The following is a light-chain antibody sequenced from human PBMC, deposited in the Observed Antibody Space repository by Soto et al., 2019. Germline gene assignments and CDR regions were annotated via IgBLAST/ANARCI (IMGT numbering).Light chain of an antibody. CDR2: EVT. V-gene: IGLV2-8*01. CDR3: SSYAGSNNLV. CDR1: RSDVGGYNY. Sequence: HSVLTQPPSASGSPGQSVTISCTGTRSDVGGYNYVSWYQQHPGKAPKLMIYEVTKRPSGVPDRFSGSKSGNTASLTVSGLQAEDEADYYCSSYAGSNNLVFGTGTKLTVL. J-gene: IGLJ1*01.